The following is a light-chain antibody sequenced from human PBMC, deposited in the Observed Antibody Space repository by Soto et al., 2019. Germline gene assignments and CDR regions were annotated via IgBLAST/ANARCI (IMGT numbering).Light chain of an antibody. Sequence: DIQVTQSPSSLSASVGDEVTITCRASQTISRWLARYQQKPGKAPKLLIYKASTLKSGVPSRLSGSGSGTEFTLTISSLQPDDFATYCCQHYNSYSEAFGQGTKVDIK. CDR1: QTISRW. CDR2: KAS. CDR3: QHYNSYSEA. J-gene: IGKJ1*01. V-gene: IGKV1-5*03.